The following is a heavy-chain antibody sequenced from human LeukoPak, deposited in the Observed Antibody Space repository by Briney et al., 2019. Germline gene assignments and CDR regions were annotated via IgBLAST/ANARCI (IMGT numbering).Heavy chain of an antibody. J-gene: IGHJ3*02. D-gene: IGHD3-16*01. V-gene: IGHV4-59*02. CDR2: IYYSGST. Sequence: SETLSLTCTVSGGSVSTYYWSWLRQPPGKGLEWIGYIYYSGSTKYNPSLKSRVTISVDTSKNQFSLTLSSVTAAATAVYYCARGGMLYAFDIWAKGKMVTVSS. CDR1: GGSVSTYY. CDR3: ARGGMLYAFDI.